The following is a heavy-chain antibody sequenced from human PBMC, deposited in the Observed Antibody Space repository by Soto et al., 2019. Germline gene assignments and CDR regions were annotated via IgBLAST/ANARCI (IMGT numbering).Heavy chain of an antibody. CDR1: GGSISSRGYY. V-gene: IGHV4-39*01. Sequence: QLQLQESGPGLVKPSETLSLTCTVSGGSISSRGYYWGWIRQPPGKGLEWIGTIYYSGSTYYNPSLKSRVPVSVDTSKNQFSLKLSSVTAADTAVYYCATSNWFDPWGHGTLVTVSS. CDR2: IYYSGST. J-gene: IGHJ5*02. CDR3: ATSNWFDP.